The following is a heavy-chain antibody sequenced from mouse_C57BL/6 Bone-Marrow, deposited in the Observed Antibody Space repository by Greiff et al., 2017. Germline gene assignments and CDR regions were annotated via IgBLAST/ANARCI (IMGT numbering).Heavy chain of an antibody. J-gene: IGHJ3*01. CDR2: ISDGGSYT. D-gene: IGHD2-4*01. CDR1: GFTFSSYA. CDR3: ARDYDYAWFAY. V-gene: IGHV5-4*01. Sequence: EVQLVESGGGLVKPGGSLKLSCAASGFTFSSYAMSWVRQTPEKRLEWVATISDGGSYTYYPDNVKGRFTISRDNATNNLYLQMSHLKSEDTAMYYCARDYDYAWFAYWGQGTLVTVSA.